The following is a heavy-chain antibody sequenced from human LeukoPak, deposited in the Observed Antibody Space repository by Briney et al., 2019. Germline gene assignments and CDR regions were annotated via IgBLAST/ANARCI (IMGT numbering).Heavy chain of an antibody. CDR2: INHSGST. V-gene: IGHV4-39*07. J-gene: IGHJ3*02. Sequence: KPSETLSLTCTVSGGSISSSSYYWGWIRQPPGKGLEWIGEINHSGSTNYNPSLKSRVTISVDTSKNQFSLKLSSVTAADTAVYYCARVSSYAFDIWGQGTMVTVSS. D-gene: IGHD2-8*01. CDR3: ARVSSYAFDI. CDR1: GGSISSSSYY.